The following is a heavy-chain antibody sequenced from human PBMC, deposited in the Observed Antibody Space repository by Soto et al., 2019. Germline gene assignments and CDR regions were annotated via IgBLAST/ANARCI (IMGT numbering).Heavy chain of an antibody. J-gene: IGHJ6*02. Sequence: QVQLQESGPGLVKPSQTLSLTCTVSGGSISSGGYYWSWIRQHPGKGREWIGYIYYSGSTYYNPSLKSRVTISVDTSKNQFSLKLSSVTAADTAVYYCARMAGVIDYYYYGMDVWGQGTTVTVSS. D-gene: IGHD3-10*01. CDR3: ARMAGVIDYYYYGMDV. CDR2: IYYSGST. V-gene: IGHV4-31*03. CDR1: GGSISSGGYY.